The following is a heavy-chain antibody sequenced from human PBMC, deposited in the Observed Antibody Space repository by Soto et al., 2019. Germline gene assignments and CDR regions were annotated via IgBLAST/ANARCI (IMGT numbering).Heavy chain of an antibody. J-gene: IGHJ6*02. CDR3: ARDLGSGQDDYGMDV. CDR1: GYTFTGYY. D-gene: IGHD6-19*01. V-gene: IGHV1-2*04. Sequence: QVQLVQSGAEVKKPGASVKVSCKASGYTFTGYYMHWVRQAPGQGLEWMGWINPNSGGKNYAQKFQGWVTMTRDTSISTAYMELSRLRSDDTAVYYCARDLGSGQDDYGMDVWGQGTTVTVSS. CDR2: INPNSGGK.